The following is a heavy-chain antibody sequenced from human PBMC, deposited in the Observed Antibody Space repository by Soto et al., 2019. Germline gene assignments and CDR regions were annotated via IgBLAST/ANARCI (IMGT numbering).Heavy chain of an antibody. V-gene: IGHV4-59*03. D-gene: IGHD3-22*01. CDR3: AGVGSIVVATRRLLDL. J-gene: IGHJ6*04. CDR1: GGSIRRYV. Sequence: QVQLQESGPGLVKLSETLSLTCTVSGGSIRRYVWTWIRQPPGEVLAWIGCICNSGSTNSNPSLKSRVTTLVDTQKIKFRLQLCSVTVADSAFYYCAGVGSIVVATRRLLDLWGKGTTVTVSS. CDR2: ICNSGST.